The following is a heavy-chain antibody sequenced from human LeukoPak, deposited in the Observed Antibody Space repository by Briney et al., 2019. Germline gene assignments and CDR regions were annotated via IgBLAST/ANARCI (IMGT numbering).Heavy chain of an antibody. J-gene: IGHJ3*02. Sequence: SETLSLTCTVSGGSVSSGSYYWSWLRQPPGKGLEWIGYTYYSGSTNYNPSLKSRVTISVDTSKNQFSLKLSSVTAADTAVYYCARSYSFDAFDIWGQGTMVTVSS. D-gene: IGHD5-18*01. CDR1: GGSVSSGSYY. V-gene: IGHV4-61*01. CDR2: TYYSGST. CDR3: ARSYSFDAFDI.